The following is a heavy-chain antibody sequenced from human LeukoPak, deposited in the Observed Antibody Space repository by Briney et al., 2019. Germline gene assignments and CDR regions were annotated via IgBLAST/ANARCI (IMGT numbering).Heavy chain of an antibody. J-gene: IGHJ3*02. Sequence: SVKVSCKASGGTFSSYAISWVRQAPGQGLEWMGGIIPIFGTANYAQKFQGRVTITADESTSTAYMELSSLRSEDAAVYYCARDWDGRTYNWYDFSNFDIWGQGTMVTVSS. CDR2: IIPIFGTA. V-gene: IGHV1-69*01. CDR3: ARDWDGRTYNWYDFSNFDI. D-gene: IGHD1-20*01. CDR1: GGTFSSYA.